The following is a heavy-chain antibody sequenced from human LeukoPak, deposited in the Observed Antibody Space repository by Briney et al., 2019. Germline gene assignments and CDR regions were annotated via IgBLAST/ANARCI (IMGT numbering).Heavy chain of an antibody. CDR3: ARVLPYDSSGYYLGFDY. V-gene: IGHV3-11*01. D-gene: IGHD3-22*01. Sequence: GESLRLSCAASGFTFSDYYMSWIRQAPGKGLEWVSYISSSGSTIYYADSVKGRFTISRDNAKNSLYLQMNSLRAEDTAVYYCARVLPYDSSGYYLGFDYWGQGTLVTVSS. J-gene: IGHJ4*02. CDR2: ISSSGSTI. CDR1: GFTFSDYY.